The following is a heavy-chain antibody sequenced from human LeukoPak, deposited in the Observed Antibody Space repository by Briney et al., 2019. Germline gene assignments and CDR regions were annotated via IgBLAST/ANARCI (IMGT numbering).Heavy chain of an antibody. CDR1: GFTFGHYA. CDR3: ARKTAYDILTGYSPVDY. CDR2: INWKGGST. J-gene: IGHJ4*02. Sequence: GGSLRLSCAASGFTFGHYAMSWVPQSPGKGLEWVSGINWKGGSTGYADSVKGRFTISRDNAKNSLYLQMNSLRAEDTAFFFCARKTAYDILTGYSPVDYWGQGTLVTVSS. D-gene: IGHD3-9*01. V-gene: IGHV3-20*04.